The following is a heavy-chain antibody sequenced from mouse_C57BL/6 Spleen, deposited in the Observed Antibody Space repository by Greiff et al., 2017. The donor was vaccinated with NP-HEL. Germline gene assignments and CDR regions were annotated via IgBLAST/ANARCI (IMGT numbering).Heavy chain of an antibody. CDR1: GFTFSSYA. D-gene: IGHD2-3*01. Sequence: EVMLVESGGGLVKPGGSLKLSCAASGFTFSSYAMSWVRQTPEKRLEWVATISDGGSYTYYPNNVKGRFTISRDNAKNNLYLQMSHLKSEDTAMYYCARDGDDGYYVYYFDYWGQGTTLTVSS. CDR3: ARDGDDGYYVYYFDY. CDR2: ISDGGSYT. V-gene: IGHV5-4*01. J-gene: IGHJ2*01.